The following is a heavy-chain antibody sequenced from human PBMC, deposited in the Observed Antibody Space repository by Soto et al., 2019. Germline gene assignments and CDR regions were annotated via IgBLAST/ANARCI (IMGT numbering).Heavy chain of an antibody. CDR1: GFTFDDYA. J-gene: IGHJ4*02. CDR3: AKVNAAVAGDHFDH. V-gene: IGHV3-9*01. D-gene: IGHD6-19*01. Sequence: EAQLVESGGGLVQPGSSLRLSCAASGFTFDDYAMHWVRQAPGKGLEWVSGISWNSGAKGYATSVKGRFTISRDNAKNSLYLQMNSLRGEDTAVYYCAKVNAAVAGDHFDHWGQGTLVTVSS. CDR2: ISWNSGAK.